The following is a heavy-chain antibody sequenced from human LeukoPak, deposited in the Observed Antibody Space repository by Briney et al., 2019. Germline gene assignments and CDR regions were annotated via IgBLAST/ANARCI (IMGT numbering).Heavy chain of an antibody. V-gene: IGHV1-3*01. J-gene: IGHJ5*02. D-gene: IGHD2-2*01. CDR1: GYTFTSYA. CDR3: ARAGYCSSTSCYAGWFDP. Sequence: ASVKVSRKASGYTFTSYAMHWVRQAPGQRLEWMGWINAGNGNTKYSQKFQGRVTITRDTSASTAYMELSSLRSEDTAVYYCARAGYCSSTSCYAGWFDPWGQGTLVAVSS. CDR2: INAGNGNT.